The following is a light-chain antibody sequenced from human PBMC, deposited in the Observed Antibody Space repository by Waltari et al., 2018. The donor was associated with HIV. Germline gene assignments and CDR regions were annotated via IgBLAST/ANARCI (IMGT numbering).Light chain of an antibody. J-gene: IGLJ3*02. CDR1: VTDIDVYNF. V-gene: IGLV2-14*01. CDR2: GVS. CDR3: SSYTRNHSLV. Sequence: HSALTQPASVSGSPGQSITISCSGTVTDIDVYNFVSWYRQYPGLAPQLVLYGVSSRPSGVSVGFSGSKSGDTASLTISGLEAEDEAHYYCSSYTRNHSLVFGGGTKLTVL.